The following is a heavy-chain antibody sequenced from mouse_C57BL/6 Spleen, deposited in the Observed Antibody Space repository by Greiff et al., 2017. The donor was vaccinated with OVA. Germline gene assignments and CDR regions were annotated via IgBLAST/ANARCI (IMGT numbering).Heavy chain of an antibody. V-gene: IGHV1-59*01. D-gene: IGHD1-1*01. CDR1: GYTFTSYW. CDR2: IDPSDSYT. Sequence: QVQLQQPGAELVRPGTSVKLSCKASGYTFTSYWMHWVKQRPGQGLEWIGVIDPSDSYTNYNQKFKGKATLTVDTSSSTAYMQLSSLTSEDSAVYYCARRGIYYYGSRGDYFDDWGQGTTLTVSS. CDR3: ARRGIYYYGSRGDYFDD. J-gene: IGHJ2*01.